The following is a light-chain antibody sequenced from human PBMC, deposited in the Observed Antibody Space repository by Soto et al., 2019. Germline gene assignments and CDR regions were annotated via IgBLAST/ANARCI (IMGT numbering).Light chain of an antibody. Sequence: DVQMTQSPSSLSASVGDRVTITCRASQGISNSLAWYQQRPGRVPKLLIYGASTLQSEVPSRFSDRGSGTDFTLTISSLQPEDVATYYCQKYDSAARTLGQGAKV. J-gene: IGKJ1*01. V-gene: IGKV1-27*01. CDR2: GAS. CDR1: QGISNS. CDR3: QKYDSAART.